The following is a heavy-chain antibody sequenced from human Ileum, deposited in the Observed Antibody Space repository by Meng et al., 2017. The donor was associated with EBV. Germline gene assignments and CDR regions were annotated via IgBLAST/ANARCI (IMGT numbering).Heavy chain of an antibody. V-gene: IGHV4-4*02. CDR2: TQHRGST. D-gene: IGHD3-22*01. Sequence: PPSARAVTVGSVSTGNCWSWYRQPPGKGLEWMGQTQHRGSTHNNPSLQSRGTISVDNYKNQFSLKLSSKTAADTAVYYYAEGGYYYDSTGYLYEYYFDSWGQGTLVTASS. J-gene: IGHJ4*02. CDR1: VGSVSTGNC. CDR3: AEGGYYYDSTGYLYEYYFDS.